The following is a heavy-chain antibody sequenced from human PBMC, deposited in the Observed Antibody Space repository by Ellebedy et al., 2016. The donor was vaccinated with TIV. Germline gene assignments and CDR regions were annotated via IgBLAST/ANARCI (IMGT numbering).Heavy chain of an antibody. CDR2: INAGNGNT. CDR1: GYTFTSYA. J-gene: IGHJ2*01. D-gene: IGHD2-8*01. CDR3: ARGANGVLVNGYFDL. Sequence: ASVKVSCKASGYTFTSYAMHWVRQAPGQRLEWMGWINAGNGNTKYSQKFQGRVTITADESTSTAYMELSSLRSEDTAVYYCARGANGVLVNGYFDLWGRGTLVTVSS. V-gene: IGHV1-3*01.